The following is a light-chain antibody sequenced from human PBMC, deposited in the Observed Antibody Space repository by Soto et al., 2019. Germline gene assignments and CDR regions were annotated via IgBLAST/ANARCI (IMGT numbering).Light chain of an antibody. CDR3: QQYGSALKWT. CDR1: QRIGSSF. CDR2: GAS. J-gene: IGKJ1*01. V-gene: IGKV3-20*01. Sequence: ESVWTQSPGTLSLSPGERATLSCRAGQRIGSSFLAWYQQKPGQAPRLLIYGASHRPTGITDRFSGSGSGTEFALTVSRMEPEDSAGYYCQQYGSALKWTFGQGTKVEI.